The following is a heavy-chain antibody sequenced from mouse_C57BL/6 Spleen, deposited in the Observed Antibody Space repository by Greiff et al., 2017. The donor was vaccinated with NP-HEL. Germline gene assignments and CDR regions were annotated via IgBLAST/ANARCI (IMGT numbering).Heavy chain of an antibody. Sequence: ESGPGLVKPSQSLSLTCSVTGYSITSGYYWNWIRQFPGNKLEWMGYISYDGSNNYNPSLKNRISITRDTSKNQFFLKLNSVTTEDTATYYCARDRIYYDYDGAYWGQGTLVTVSA. J-gene: IGHJ3*01. CDR2: ISYDGSN. CDR1: GYSITSGYY. V-gene: IGHV3-6*01. CDR3: ARDRIYYDYDGAY. D-gene: IGHD2-4*01.